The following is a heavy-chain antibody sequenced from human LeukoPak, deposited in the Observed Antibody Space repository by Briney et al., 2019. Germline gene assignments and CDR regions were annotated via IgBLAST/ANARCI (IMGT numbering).Heavy chain of an antibody. J-gene: IGHJ4*02. CDR3: ARDGYSGYDGDY. D-gene: IGHD5-12*01. CDR2: ISSSSSYI. Sequence: PGGSLRLSCAASGFTFSSYAMHWVRQAPGKGLEWVSSISSSSSYIYYADSVKGRFTISRDNAKNSLYLQMNSLRAEDTAVYYCARDGYSGYDGDYRGQGTLVTVSS. V-gene: IGHV3-21*01. CDR1: GFTFSSYA.